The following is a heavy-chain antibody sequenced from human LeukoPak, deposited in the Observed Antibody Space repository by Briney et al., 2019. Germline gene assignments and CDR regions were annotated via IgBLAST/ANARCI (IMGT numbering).Heavy chain of an antibody. Sequence: GGCLRLSCAASGFNFGSYSMTWVRQAPGKGLEWVSVISADSATTFYADSVKGRFTISRDNAKNTVFLQMSSLRAEDTALYYCARKSASGNYPLDYWGQGTLVTVSS. D-gene: IGHD3-10*01. CDR1: GFNFGSYS. CDR3: ARKSASGNYPLDY. J-gene: IGHJ4*02. V-gene: IGHV3-23*01. CDR2: ISADSATT.